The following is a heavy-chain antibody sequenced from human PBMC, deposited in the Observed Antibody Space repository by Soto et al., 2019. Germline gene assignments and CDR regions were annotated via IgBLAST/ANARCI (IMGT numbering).Heavy chain of an antibody. J-gene: IGHJ6*02. CDR2: INHSGST. V-gene: IGHV4-34*01. CDR1: GGSFSRYY. CDR3: ARGLPDYYGSGSHIPENYYGMDV. D-gene: IGHD3-10*01. Sequence: SETLSLTCAVHGGSFSRYYWSWIRQPPGKGLEWIGEINHSGSTTHNPSLNSRVTISVDTSKNQFSLKLSSVTAAVTAVYYCARGLPDYYGSGSHIPENYYGMDVWGQGTTVTV.